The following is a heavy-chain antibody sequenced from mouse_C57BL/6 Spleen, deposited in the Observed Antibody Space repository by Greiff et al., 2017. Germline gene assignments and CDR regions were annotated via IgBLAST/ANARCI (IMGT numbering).Heavy chain of an antibody. Sequence: EVQGVASGGGLVQPGGSLSLSCAASGFTFTDYYMSWVRQPPGKALEWLGFIRNKANGYTTEYSASVKGRFTISRDNSQCILYLQMNAQRADDSATEYCAIYISCNDDAMDYWGQGTSVTVSS. CDR3: AIYISCNDDAMDY. J-gene: IGHJ4*01. CDR2: IRNKANGYTT. D-gene: IGHD2-1*01. V-gene: IGHV7-3*01. CDR1: GFTFTDYY.